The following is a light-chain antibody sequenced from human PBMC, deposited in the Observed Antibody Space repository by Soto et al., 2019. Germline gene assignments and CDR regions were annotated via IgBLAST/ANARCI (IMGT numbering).Light chain of an antibody. CDR1: SSNIGAGYD. CDR3: QSYDSSLGGSYV. CDR2: GNS. V-gene: IGLV1-40*01. J-gene: IGLJ1*01. Sequence: SVLTQTPSVSGAPGQRVTISCTGSSSNIGAGYDVHWYQQLPGTAPKLLIYGNSNRPSGVPDRFSGSKSGTSASMAITGLQDEDEADYYCQSYDSSLGGSYVFGTGTKVT.